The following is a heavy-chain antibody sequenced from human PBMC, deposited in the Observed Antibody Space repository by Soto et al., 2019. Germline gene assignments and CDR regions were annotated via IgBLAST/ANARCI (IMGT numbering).Heavy chain of an antibody. D-gene: IGHD2-15*01. CDR2: MNPNSGNT. J-gene: IGHJ4*02. CDR3: ARGKYCSGGSCYAFDY. CDR1: GYTFTSYD. V-gene: IGHV1-8*01. Sequence: ASVKVSCKASGYTFTSYDINWVRQATGQGLEGMGWMNPNSGNTGYAQKFQGRVTMTRNTSISTAYMELSSLRSEDTAVYYCARGKYCSGGSCYAFDYWGQGTLVTVSS.